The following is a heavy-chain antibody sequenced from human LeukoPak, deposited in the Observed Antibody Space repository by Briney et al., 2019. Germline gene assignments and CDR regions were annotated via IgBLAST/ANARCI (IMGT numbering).Heavy chain of an antibody. CDR3: ATLGYYGSGSYQSPSNWFDP. J-gene: IGHJ5*02. V-gene: IGHV1-24*01. D-gene: IGHD3-10*01. CDR2: FDPEDGET. CDR1: GYTLTELS. Sequence: GASVKVSCKVSGYTLTELSMHWVRQAPGKGLEWMGGFDPEDGETIYAQKFQGRVTMTEDTSTDTAYMELSSLRSEDTAVYYCATLGYYGSGSYQSPSNWFDPWGQGTLVTVS.